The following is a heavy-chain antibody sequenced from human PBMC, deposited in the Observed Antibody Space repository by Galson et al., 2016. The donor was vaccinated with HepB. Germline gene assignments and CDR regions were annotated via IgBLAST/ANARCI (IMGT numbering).Heavy chain of an antibody. V-gene: IGHV3-30*02. J-gene: IGHJ4*02. D-gene: IGHD5-12*01. Sequence: SRDNSKNTLYLQMTSLRTEDTAVYYCAKDRASIYRSFDYWGQGALVTVSS. CDR3: AKDRASIYRSFDY.